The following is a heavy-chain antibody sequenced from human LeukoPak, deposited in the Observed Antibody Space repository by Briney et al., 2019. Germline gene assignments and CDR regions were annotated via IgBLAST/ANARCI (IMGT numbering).Heavy chain of an antibody. Sequence: GASVKVSCKASGGTFSSYAISWVRQAPGQGLEWMGVINPGGGSTSYAQKFQGRVTMTRDMSTSTDYMELSSLRSEDTAVYYCARDNSVEDTAWWFDPWGQGTLVTVSS. J-gene: IGHJ5*02. CDR1: GGTFSSYA. D-gene: IGHD4-23*01. CDR2: INPGGGST. CDR3: ARDNSVEDTAWWFDP. V-gene: IGHV1-46*01.